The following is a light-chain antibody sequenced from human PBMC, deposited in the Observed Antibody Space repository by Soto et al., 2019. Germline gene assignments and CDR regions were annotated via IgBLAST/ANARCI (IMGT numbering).Light chain of an antibody. CDR3: QQYKNWPPIT. J-gene: IGKJ5*01. V-gene: IGKV3-15*01. Sequence: EIVMTQSPATLSVSPGERATLSCRASQSVGSSLAWYQQEPGQAPRPLIYGASTRATGIPARFSGSGSGTEFTLTISSLQSEDFAVYFCQQYKNWPPITFGQGTRLEIK. CDR2: GAS. CDR1: QSVGSS.